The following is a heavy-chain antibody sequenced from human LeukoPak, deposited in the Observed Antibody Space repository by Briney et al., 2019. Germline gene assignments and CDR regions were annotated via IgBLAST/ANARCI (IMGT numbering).Heavy chain of an antibody. V-gene: IGHV3-53*01. J-gene: IGHJ4*02. CDR2: FYVGGAT. CDR3: AKDPYHDYSNYVDY. Sequence: PGGSLRLSCAVSGFSVTNNYMSWVRQAPGKGLEWVSVFYVGGATYYADAVKGRFTISRDSSKNTLYLQMNSLRAEDTAVYYCAKDPYHDYSNYVDYWGQGTLVTVSS. CDR1: GFSVTNNY. D-gene: IGHD4-11*01.